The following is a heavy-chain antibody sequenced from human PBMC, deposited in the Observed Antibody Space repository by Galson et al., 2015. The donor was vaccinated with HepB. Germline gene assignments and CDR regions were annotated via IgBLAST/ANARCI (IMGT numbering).Heavy chain of an antibody. CDR2: ISSSSSTI. V-gene: IGHV3-48*04. CDR3: ARDDNWNEGYYGMDV. Sequence: SLRLSCAASGFTFSRYSMNWVRQAPGKGLEWVSYISSSSSTIYYADSVKGRFTISRDNAKNSLYLQMNSLRAEDTAVYYCARDDNWNEGYYGMDVWGQGTTVTVSS. CDR1: GFTFSRYS. J-gene: IGHJ6*02. D-gene: IGHD1-1*01.